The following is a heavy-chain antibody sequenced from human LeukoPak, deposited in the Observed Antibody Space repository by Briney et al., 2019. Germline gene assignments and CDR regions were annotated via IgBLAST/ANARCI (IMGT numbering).Heavy chain of an antibody. CDR3: AKKESRYCSSTSCLIGMDV. V-gene: IGHV3-23*01. D-gene: IGHD2-2*01. CDR1: GFTFSNYA. CDR2: ISGSGGST. J-gene: IGHJ6*02. Sequence: GGSLRLSCAASGFTFSNYAMSWVRQAPGKGLEWVSAISGSGGSTYYADSVKGRFTISRDNSKNTLYLQMNSLRAEDTAVYYCAKKESRYCSSTSCLIGMDVWGQGTTVTVSS.